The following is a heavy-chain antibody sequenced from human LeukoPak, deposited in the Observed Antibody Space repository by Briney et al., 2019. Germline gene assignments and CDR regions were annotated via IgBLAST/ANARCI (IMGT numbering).Heavy chain of an antibody. V-gene: IGHV1-8*01. CDR2: MNPNSGNT. Sequence: VASVRVSCKASGYTFTSYDINWVRQATGQGLEWMGWMNPNSGNTGYAQKFQGRVTMTRKTSISKAYMELSSLRSEDTAVYYCAREGPAKRGYSYGPLDDYWGQGTLVTASS. J-gene: IGHJ4*02. CDR1: GYTFTSYD. CDR3: AREGPAKRGYSYGPLDDY. D-gene: IGHD5-18*01.